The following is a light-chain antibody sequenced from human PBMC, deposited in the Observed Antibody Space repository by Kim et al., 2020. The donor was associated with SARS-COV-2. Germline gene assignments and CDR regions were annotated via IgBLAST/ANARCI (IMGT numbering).Light chain of an antibody. CDR1: QSISSSY. J-gene: IGKJ5*01. Sequence: EIVLTQSPGTLSLSPGERATLSCRASQSISSSYLAWYQQKPGQAPRLLIYGAFSRATGIPDRFSGSGSGTDFTLTISRLEPEDFAVYYCQQYGSSPPITFGQGTRVEIK. V-gene: IGKV3-20*01. CDR3: QQYGSSPPIT. CDR2: GAF.